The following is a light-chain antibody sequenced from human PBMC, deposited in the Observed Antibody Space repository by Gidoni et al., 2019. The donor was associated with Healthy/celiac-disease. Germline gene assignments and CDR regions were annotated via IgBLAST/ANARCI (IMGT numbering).Light chain of an antibody. J-gene: IGLJ2*01. CDR2: EVS. CDR1: SSDVGGYNY. V-gene: IGLV2-14*01. CDR3: SSYTSSSTLVV. Sequence: QSAPTQPASVSASPGQSITISCTGTSSDVGGYNYVPWYQQHPGKAPKLMIYEVSNRPSGVSNRFSGSKSGNTASLTISGLQAEDEADYYCSSYTSSSTLVVFGGGTKLTVL.